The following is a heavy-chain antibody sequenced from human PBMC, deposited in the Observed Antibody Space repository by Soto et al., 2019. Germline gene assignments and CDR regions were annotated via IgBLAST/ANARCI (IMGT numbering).Heavy chain of an antibody. CDR1: GSSFNNYF. CDR3: ARVSRGYYDK. J-gene: IGHJ4*02. Sequence: PSETLSLTCAVYGSSFNNYFWAWIRQPPGKGLEWIGEINYRGSTIYNPAFGSRVSISVDTSRKQVSLNMNSVTAAATAMYYCARVSRGYYDKWGEGTLVTVSS. V-gene: IGHV4-34*01. CDR2: INYRGST. D-gene: IGHD3-22*01.